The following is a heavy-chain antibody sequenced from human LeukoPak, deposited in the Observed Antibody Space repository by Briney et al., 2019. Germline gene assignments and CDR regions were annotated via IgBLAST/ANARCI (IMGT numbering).Heavy chain of an antibody. J-gene: IGHJ5*02. CDR1: GYTFTGYY. CDR2: INPNSGGT. Sequence: ASVKVSCKASGYTFTGYYMHWVRQAPGQGLEWMGRINPNSGGTNYAQKFQGRVTMTRDTSISTAYMELSRLRSDDTAVYCCARGREPRKPFDPWGQGTLVTVSS. D-gene: IGHD1-26*01. V-gene: IGHV1-2*06. CDR3: ARGREPRKPFDP.